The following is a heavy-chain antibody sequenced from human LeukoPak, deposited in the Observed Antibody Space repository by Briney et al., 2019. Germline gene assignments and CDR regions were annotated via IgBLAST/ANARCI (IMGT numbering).Heavy chain of an antibody. D-gene: IGHD3-16*01. CDR1: GFTFSNYN. Sequence: GGSLRLSCAASGFTFSNYNMNWVRQAPGKGLEWVAYITLSRTTIYYADAVKGRFTFSRDNAKNTLYLQMSSLRAEDTAVYYCARDFLHLGGWGQGTMVTVSS. CDR2: ITLSRTTI. J-gene: IGHJ3*01. V-gene: IGHV3-48*04. CDR3: ARDFLHLGG.